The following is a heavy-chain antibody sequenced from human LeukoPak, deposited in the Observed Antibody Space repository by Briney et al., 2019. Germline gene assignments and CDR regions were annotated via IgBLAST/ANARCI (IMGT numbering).Heavy chain of an antibody. Sequence: GRSLRLSCAASGFTFEDYAMHWVRQAPGKGLEWVSGISWNSENIAYADSVKGRFTISRDNAKNSLYLQMNSLRPDDTAFYYCAEVSVAVAGSFDYWGQGTLVTVSP. CDR1: GFTFEDYA. D-gene: IGHD6-19*01. V-gene: IGHV3-9*01. CDR3: AEVSVAVAGSFDY. CDR2: ISWNSENI. J-gene: IGHJ4*02.